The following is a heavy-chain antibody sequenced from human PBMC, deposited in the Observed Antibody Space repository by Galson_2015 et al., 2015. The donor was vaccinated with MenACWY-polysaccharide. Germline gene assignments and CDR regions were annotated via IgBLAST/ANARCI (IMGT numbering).Heavy chain of an antibody. D-gene: IGHD3-22*01. CDR2: IYHSGNT. Sequence: ETLSLTCAVSGGSISVRNWWGWVRQPPGKGLEWIGEIYHSGNTNYNTSLKSRVDISLDKSKNEFSLRRASVTAADTAVYFCARGSDYSDPRYHCLDYWGLGALVTVSS. CDR1: GGSISVRNW. V-gene: IGHV4/OR15-8*02. CDR3: ARGSDYSDPRYHCLDY. J-gene: IGHJ4*01.